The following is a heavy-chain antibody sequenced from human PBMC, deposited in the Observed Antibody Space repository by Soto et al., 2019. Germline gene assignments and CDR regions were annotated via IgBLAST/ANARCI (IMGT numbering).Heavy chain of an antibody. Sequence: GGSLRLSCAASGFTFSSAAMNWVRQAPGKGLEWVSIISGSDARTYYADSVKGRFAISRDNSKNTLYLDMNSLRAEDTAVYYCAKSLNINWKNLFDPWGKGTLVTVSS. V-gene: IGHV3-23*01. CDR1: GFTFSSAA. CDR2: ISGSDART. CDR3: AKSLNINWKNLFDP. J-gene: IGHJ5*02. D-gene: IGHD1-1*01.